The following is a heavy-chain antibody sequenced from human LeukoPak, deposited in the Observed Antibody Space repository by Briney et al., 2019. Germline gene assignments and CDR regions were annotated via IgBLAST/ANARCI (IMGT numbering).Heavy chain of an antibody. Sequence: GGSLRLSCAASGFTVSSNYMSWVRQAPGKGLEWVSIIHSGGSTYYADSVKGRSTISRDNSKNTLYLQMNSLRAEDTAVYYCYSSYYYDSSGKDYWGQGTLVTVSS. CDR2: IHSGGST. V-gene: IGHV3-53*01. D-gene: IGHD3-22*01. CDR1: GFTVSSNY. CDR3: YSSYYYDSSGKDY. J-gene: IGHJ4*02.